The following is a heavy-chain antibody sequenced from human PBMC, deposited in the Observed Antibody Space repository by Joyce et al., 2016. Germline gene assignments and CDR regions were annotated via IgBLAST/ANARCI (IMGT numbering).Heavy chain of an antibody. CDR1: GFTFSAYE. Sequence: EVQLVEAGGALVQPGGSRRLSCAASGFTFSAYEIHWVRQTTGKCLEWGSAFGTAGDPYYAGSVKGRFTISRENAKSSLFLQMNSLRAEDTAVYYCARERGGGMSAFDIWGQGTMVTVSS. CDR2: FGTAGDP. J-gene: IGHJ3*02. V-gene: IGHV3-13*05. D-gene: IGHD3-16*01. CDR3: ARERGGGMSAFDI.